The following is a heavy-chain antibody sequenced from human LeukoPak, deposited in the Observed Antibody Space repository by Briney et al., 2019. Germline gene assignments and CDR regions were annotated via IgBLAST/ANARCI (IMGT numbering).Heavy chain of an antibody. D-gene: IGHD3-10*01. V-gene: IGHV4-59*12. J-gene: IGHJ4*02. CDR1: GGSISSYY. Sequence: SETLSLTCTVSGGSISSYYWSWIRQPPGKGLEWIGYIYYSGSTNYNPSLKSRVTISVDKSKNQFSLKLSSVTAADTAVYYCAGGSTGGHYGSGSYYTDYWGQGTLVTVSS. CDR2: IYYSGST. CDR3: AGGSTGGHYGSGSYYTDY.